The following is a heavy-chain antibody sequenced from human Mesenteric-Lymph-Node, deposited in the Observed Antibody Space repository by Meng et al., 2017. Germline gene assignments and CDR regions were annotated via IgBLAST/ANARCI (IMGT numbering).Heavy chain of an antibody. CDR3: AKEWIEIGHPHFDH. CDR1: GLTFRNYA. D-gene: IGHD5-12*01. V-gene: IGHV3-23*01. J-gene: IGHJ4*02. Sequence: EVQLLQSGGDCVQPGGSLRLSCAVSGLTFRNYAMSWLRQAPGKGLEWVSGITSNGDSTYYIDSVKGRFTISRDNFKNTLYLQMNSLRAEDTAIYYCAKEWIEIGHPHFDHWGQGSLVTVSS. CDR2: ITSNGDST.